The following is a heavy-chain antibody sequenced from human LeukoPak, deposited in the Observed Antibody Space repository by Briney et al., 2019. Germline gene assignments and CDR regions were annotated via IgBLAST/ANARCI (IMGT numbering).Heavy chain of an antibody. D-gene: IGHD1-14*01. CDR3: ARGSPGRTTYFDY. Sequence: SETLSLTCTVSGGSISSSSYYWGWIRQPPGKGLEWIGSIYYGGSTYYNPSLKSRVTISVDTSKNQFSLKPSSVTAADTAVYYCARGSPGRTTYFDYWGQGTLVTVSS. V-gene: IGHV4-39*07. J-gene: IGHJ4*02. CDR2: IYYGGST. CDR1: GGSISSSSYY.